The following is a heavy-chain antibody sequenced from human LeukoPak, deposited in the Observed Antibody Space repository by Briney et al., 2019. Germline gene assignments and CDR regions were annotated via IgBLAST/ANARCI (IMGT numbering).Heavy chain of an antibody. CDR2: ISYSGRST. Sequence: GGSLRLSCAASGFTFSSYEMNWVRQAPGKGLEWVSGISYSGRSTYHADSVRGRFTISRDNSKNTLYLQMNSLRAEDAAVYFCAKAPVTSCRGAYCYPFDSWGQGTLVTVSS. CDR1: GFTFSSYE. CDR3: AKAPVTSCRGAYCYPFDS. V-gene: IGHV3-23*01. D-gene: IGHD2-21*01. J-gene: IGHJ4*02.